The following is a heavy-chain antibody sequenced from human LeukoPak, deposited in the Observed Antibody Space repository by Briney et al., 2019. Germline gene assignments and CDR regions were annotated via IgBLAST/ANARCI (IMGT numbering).Heavy chain of an antibody. D-gene: IGHD3-22*01. CDR1: GVTFSRYW. V-gene: IGHV3-74*01. CDR2: IKSDGKT. Sequence: GGSLRLSCEASGVTFSRYWMHWVRQPPGEGLVWVSRIKSDGKTNYADSVKGRFTISRDTAKTTVSLQMDSLRAEDTGVYYCARAPSEVGGYYPEYFRHWGQGTLVTVSS. J-gene: IGHJ1*01. CDR3: ARAPSEVGGYYPEYFRH.